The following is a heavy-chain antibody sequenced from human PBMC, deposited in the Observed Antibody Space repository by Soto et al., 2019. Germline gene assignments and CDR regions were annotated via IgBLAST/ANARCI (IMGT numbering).Heavy chain of an antibody. CDR2: IIPIFGTA. CDR1: GGTFSSYA. J-gene: IGHJ6*02. CDR3: ASLGVDTAMRGDYYYYGMDV. V-gene: IGHV1-69*13. Sequence: SVKVSGKASGGTFSSYAISWVRQAPGQGLEWMGGIIPIFGTANYAQKFQGRVTITADESTSTAYMELSSLRSEDTAVYYCASLGVDTAMRGDYYYYGMDVWGQGTTVTVSS. D-gene: IGHD5-18*01.